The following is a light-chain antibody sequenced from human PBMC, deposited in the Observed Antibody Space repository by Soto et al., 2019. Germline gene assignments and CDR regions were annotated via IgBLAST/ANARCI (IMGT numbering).Light chain of an antibody. Sequence: EIVMTQSPATLSVSPGERATLSCRASQSVSSNLAWYQQKPGQAPRLLIYGASTRATGIPARFSGSGSGTEFTLTSSRLQSEDFAVYYCQQYKNWPKTFGQGTKVEIK. CDR1: QSVSSN. J-gene: IGKJ1*01. V-gene: IGKV3-15*01. CDR2: GAS. CDR3: QQYKNWPKT.